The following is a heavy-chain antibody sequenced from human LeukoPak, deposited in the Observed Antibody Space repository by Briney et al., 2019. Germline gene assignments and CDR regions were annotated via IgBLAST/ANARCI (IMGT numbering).Heavy chain of an antibody. CDR2: SYHSGST. V-gene: IGHV4-38-2*02. Sequence: ASETLSLTCTVSGYSISSGYYWGWIRQPPGKGLGWIGSSYHSGSTYYNPSLKSRVTISVDTSKNQFSLKLSSVTAADTAVYYCARASPDIVVVPAASPPYYMDVWGKGTTVTVSS. D-gene: IGHD2-2*01. J-gene: IGHJ6*03. CDR3: ARASPDIVVVPAASPPYYMDV. CDR1: GYSISSGYY.